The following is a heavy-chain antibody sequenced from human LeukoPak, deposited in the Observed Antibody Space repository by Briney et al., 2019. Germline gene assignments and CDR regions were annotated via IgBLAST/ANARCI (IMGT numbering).Heavy chain of an antibody. D-gene: IGHD3-10*01. CDR3: ARLKLWFGELVGFDP. Sequence: PSETLSLTCAVSGGSISSSNWWSWVRQPPGKGLEWMGEIYHSGSTNYNPSLKSRVTISVDKSKNQFSLKLSSVTAADTAVYYCARLKLWFGELVGFDPWGQGTLVTVSS. V-gene: IGHV4-4*02. J-gene: IGHJ5*02. CDR1: GGSISSSNW. CDR2: IYHSGST.